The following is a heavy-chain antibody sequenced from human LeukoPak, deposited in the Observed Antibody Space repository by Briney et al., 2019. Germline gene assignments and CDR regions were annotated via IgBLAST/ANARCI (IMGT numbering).Heavy chain of an antibody. D-gene: IGHD3-22*01. CDR2: IWYDGSNK. J-gene: IGHJ4*02. CDR3: ARSRLSSGYYWPFDY. Sequence: GRSLRLSCAASGFTFSSYGMQWVRQAPGKGLEWVAVIWYDGSNKYYADSVKGRFTISRDNSKNTLYLQMNSLRAEDTAVYYCARSRLSSGYYWPFDYWGQGTLVTVSS. V-gene: IGHV3-33*01. CDR1: GFTFSSYG.